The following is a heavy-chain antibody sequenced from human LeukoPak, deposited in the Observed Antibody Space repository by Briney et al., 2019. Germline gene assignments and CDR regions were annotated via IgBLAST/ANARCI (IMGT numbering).Heavy chain of an antibody. CDR3: ARDLVGDY. D-gene: IGHD1-26*01. CDR2: INPNSGGT. V-gene: IGHV1-2*02. Sequence: ASVTVTRKASGYTFTDYYLDWVRQPPAQGLEWMGWINPNSGGTNNAQKFQGRVTMTRDTYISTAYMELSRLRSDDTAVYYCARDLVGDYWGQGTLVTVSS. J-gene: IGHJ4*02. CDR1: GYTFTDYY.